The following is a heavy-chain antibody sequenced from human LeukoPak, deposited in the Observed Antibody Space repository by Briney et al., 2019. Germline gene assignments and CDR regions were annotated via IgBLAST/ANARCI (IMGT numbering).Heavy chain of an antibody. V-gene: IGHV4-39*01. D-gene: IGHD2-21*02. J-gene: IGHJ4*02. Sequence: SSETLPLTCTVSGGSISSSSYYWGWIRQPPGKGLEWIGSIYYSGSTYYNPSLKSRVTISVDTSKNQFSLKLSSVTAADTAVYYCARQEGAYCGGDCYLGGYFDYWGQGTLVTVSS. CDR3: ARQEGAYCGGDCYLGGYFDY. CDR1: GGSISSSSYY. CDR2: IYYSGST.